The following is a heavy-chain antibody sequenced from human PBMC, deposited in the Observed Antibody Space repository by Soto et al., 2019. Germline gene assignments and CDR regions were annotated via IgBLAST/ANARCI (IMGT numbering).Heavy chain of an antibody. J-gene: IGHJ4*02. CDR1: GGSISNGGSY. CDR3: ARGQITYYDNISGSLYYFDS. V-gene: IGHV4-31*03. CDR2: IYYTGST. Sequence: SETLSLTCTFSGGSISNGGSYLTWIRRHPGKGLECLGHIYYTGSTFYNPALKGRVTISIDTSKRQFSLKLTSVTAADTAVYYCARGQITYYDNISGSLYYFDSWGQGTLVTVSS. D-gene: IGHD3-22*01.